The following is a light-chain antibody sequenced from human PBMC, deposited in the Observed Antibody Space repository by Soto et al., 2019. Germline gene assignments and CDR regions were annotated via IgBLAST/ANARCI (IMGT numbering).Light chain of an antibody. CDR1: SSDVGGYNC. CDR2: EVS. Sequence: QSVLTQPPSASGSPGQSVTISCTGTSSDVGGYNCVSWYQQHPGKAPKLMIYEVSKRPSGVPDRFSGSKSGNTAPLTVSGLQAEDEADYYCSSYAGSNTVVFGGGTKLTVL. J-gene: IGLJ2*01. V-gene: IGLV2-8*01. CDR3: SSYAGSNTVV.